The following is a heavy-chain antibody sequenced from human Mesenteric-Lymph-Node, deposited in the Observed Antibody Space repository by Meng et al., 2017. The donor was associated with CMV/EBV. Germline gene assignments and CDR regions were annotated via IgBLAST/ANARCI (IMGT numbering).Heavy chain of an antibody. V-gene: IGHV4-39*07. CDR3: ASIGDYYDSKSVDY. CDR2: IYYSGST. CDR1: GGSISSSSYY. D-gene: IGHD3-22*01. J-gene: IGHJ4*02. Sequence: GSLRLSCTVSGGSISSSSYYWGWIRQPPGKGLEWIGSIYYSGSTYYNPSLKSRVTVSVDTSKNQFSLKLSSVTAADTAVYYCASIGDYYDSKSVDYWGQGTLVTVSS.